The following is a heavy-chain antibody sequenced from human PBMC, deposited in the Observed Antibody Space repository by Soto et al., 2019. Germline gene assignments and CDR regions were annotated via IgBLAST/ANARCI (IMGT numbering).Heavy chain of an antibody. D-gene: IGHD2-21*02. CDR2: ISGGIT. J-gene: IGHJ5*02. CDR3: ATCIGGDCYSDH. CDR1: RFTFSNYA. Sequence: GWSLRLSCSASRFTFSNYAMSWVRQAPGKGLEWVSAISGGITYYADSVKGRFTISRDNSKNTLFLQMTSLRVEDTAVYYCATCIGGDCYSDHWGRGALVTVSS. V-gene: IGHV3-23*01.